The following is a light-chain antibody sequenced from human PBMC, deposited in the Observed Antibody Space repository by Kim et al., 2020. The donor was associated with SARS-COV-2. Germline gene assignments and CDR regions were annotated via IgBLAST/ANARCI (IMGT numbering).Light chain of an antibody. CDR1: GSNIGTNS. J-gene: IGLJ1*01. Sequence: QSVLTQPPSASGTPGQRVTISCSGSGSNIGTNSVNWYQQFPGVAPRLLLHSDNQRPSGVPDRFSGSKSGTSASLAISGLQSEDEADYYCATWDDSLKGYVFGPGTKVTVL. CDR2: SDN. CDR3: ATWDDSLKGYV. V-gene: IGLV1-44*01.